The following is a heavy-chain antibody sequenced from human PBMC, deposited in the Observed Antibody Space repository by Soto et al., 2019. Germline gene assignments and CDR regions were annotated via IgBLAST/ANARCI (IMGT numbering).Heavy chain of an antibody. CDR3: ARYYDGFGNSDAFDI. Sequence: EVQLVESGGGLVQPGGSLRLSCAVSGFRFSSYWMAWVRQAPGKGLEWVTNIAEDGTEKYYVDSVKGRFTISRDNAENSLYLEMNSLRAEDTAIYYCARYYDGFGNSDAFDIWGQGTMVTVSS. V-gene: IGHV3-7*03. J-gene: IGHJ3*02. CDR1: GFRFSSYW. CDR2: IAEDGTEK. D-gene: IGHD3-16*01.